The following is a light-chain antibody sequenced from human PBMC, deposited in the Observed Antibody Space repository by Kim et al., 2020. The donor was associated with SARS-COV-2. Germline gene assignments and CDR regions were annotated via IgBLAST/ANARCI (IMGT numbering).Light chain of an antibody. CDR2: KTS. CDR1: QSLSGW. J-gene: IGKJ1*01. CDR3: QQYNHYST. Sequence: SASVGDRVIITCRASQSLSGWLAWYQQKPGKALKLLIYKTSRLEIGVPSRFSGSGSETEFTLTITSLQPDDFATYYCQQYNHYSTFGQGTKVDIK. V-gene: IGKV1-5*03.